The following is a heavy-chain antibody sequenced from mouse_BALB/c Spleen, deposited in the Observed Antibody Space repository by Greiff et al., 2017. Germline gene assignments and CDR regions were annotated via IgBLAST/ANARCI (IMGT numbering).Heavy chain of an antibody. Sequence: EVQLQQSGAELVKPGASVKLSCTASGFNINDTYMPWVKQRPEQGLEWIGRIDPANGNTKYDPKFQGKATITADTSSNTAYLQLSSLTSEDTAVYYYSRSHYSGSSYSYWGQGTTLTVSS. CDR2: IDPANGNT. CDR3: SRSHYSGSSYSY. CDR1: GFNINDTY. J-gene: IGHJ2*01. D-gene: IGHD1-1*01. V-gene: IGHV14-3*02.